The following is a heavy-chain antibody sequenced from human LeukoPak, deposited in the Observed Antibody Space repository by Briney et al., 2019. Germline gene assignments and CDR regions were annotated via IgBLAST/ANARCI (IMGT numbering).Heavy chain of an antibody. CDR3: ARGRAAAY. V-gene: IGHV4-34*01. Sequence: SETLSLTCAVHGGSFSGYYWSWIRQPPGKGLEWIGEINHSGSTNYNPSLKSRVTISVDTSKNQFSLKLSSVTAADTAVYYCARGRAAAYWGQGTLVTVSS. D-gene: IGHD6-13*01. CDR1: GGSFSGYY. CDR2: INHSGST. J-gene: IGHJ4*02.